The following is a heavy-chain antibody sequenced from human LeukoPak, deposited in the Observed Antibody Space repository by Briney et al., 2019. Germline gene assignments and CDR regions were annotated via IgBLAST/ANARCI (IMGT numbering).Heavy chain of an antibody. CDR1: GFSFSSYW. D-gene: IGHD1-14*01. Sequence: GGSLRLSCEASGFSFSSYWMTWVRQAPGKGLEWVANIKQDGSEKNYVDSVKGRFTISSDNAKKSLYLQMNSLGAEDTAVYYCANRIRGYWGQGTLVTVSS. CDR3: ANRIRGY. J-gene: IGHJ4*02. V-gene: IGHV3-7*01. CDR2: IKQDGSEK.